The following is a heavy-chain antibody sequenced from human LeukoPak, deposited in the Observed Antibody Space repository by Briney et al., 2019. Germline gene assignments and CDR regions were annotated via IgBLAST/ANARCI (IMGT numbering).Heavy chain of an antibody. CDR2: IRYYESNK. J-gene: IGHJ4*02. CDR3: AKDKDSIWELAD. V-gene: IGHV3-30*02. CDR1: WFPFSSYV. Sequence: GGSVRLSCAASWFPFSSYVMLWLRQAPGKGLEGVAFIRYYESNKQHADSMKSRFTISRDNSQNTIYLQMNSLGGQGTAVYYCAKDKDSIWELADWGRGTLVTVSS. D-gene: IGHD1-26*01.